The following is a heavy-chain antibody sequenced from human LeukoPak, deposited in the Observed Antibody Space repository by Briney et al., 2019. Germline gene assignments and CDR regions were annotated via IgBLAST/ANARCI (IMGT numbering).Heavy chain of an antibody. J-gene: IGHJ5*02. Sequence: PSETLSLTCTVSGGSISSGGYYWSWIRQHPGKGLEWIGYIYYSGSTYYNPSLKSRVTISVDTSKNQFSLKLSSMTAADTAVYYCARGGCSGGSCYSETYNWFDPWGQGTLVTVSS. CDR1: GGSISSGGYY. D-gene: IGHD2-15*01. V-gene: IGHV4-31*03. CDR3: ARGGCSGGSCYSETYNWFDP. CDR2: IYYSGST.